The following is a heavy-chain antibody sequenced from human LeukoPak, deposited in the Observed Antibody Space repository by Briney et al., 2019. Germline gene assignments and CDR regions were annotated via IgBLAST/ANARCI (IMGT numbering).Heavy chain of an antibody. J-gene: IGHJ4*02. CDR1: GFTVSSNY. D-gene: IGHD4-17*01. V-gene: IGHV3-66*02. Sequence: PGGSLRLSCAASGFTVSSNYMSWVRQAPGKGLEWVSVIYSGGSTYYADSVKGRFTISRDNSKNTLYLQMNSLRAEDTAVYYCARVLLTTVTTFLDYWGQGTLVTASS. CDR3: ARVLLTTVTTFLDY. CDR2: IYSGGST.